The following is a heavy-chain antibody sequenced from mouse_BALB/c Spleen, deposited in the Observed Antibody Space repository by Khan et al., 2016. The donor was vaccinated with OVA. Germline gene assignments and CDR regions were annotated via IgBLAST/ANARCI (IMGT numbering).Heavy chain of an antibody. D-gene: IGHD1-1*02. CDR3: TRSGYGGFAY. J-gene: IGHJ3*01. CDR1: GYTFTSYY. Sequence: QVQLKESGAELVKPGASVRLSCKSSGYTFTSYYLYWVKQRPGQGLEWIGDINPNNAGTNFNEKFKSKATLTVDKSSSSAYMQLRSLTSEDSAVDYCTRSGYGGFAYWGQGTLVTVSA. CDR2: INPNNAGT. V-gene: IGHV1S81*02.